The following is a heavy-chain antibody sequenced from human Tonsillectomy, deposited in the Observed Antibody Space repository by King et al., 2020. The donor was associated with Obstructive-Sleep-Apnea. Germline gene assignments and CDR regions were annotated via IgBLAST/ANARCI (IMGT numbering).Heavy chain of an antibody. J-gene: IGHJ4*02. CDR3: ARHNYYYDSSGRLDY. D-gene: IGHD3-22*01. CDR1: EYICSSYW. V-gene: IGHV5-51*01. Sequence: QLVQAGAEVKKPGESLKISCKGSEYICSSYWSGWVRHMPVKGLECMEIISPGDSDTRYTPSFQGQFTISADKSISTAYLQWSSLKASDTAMYYCARHNYYYDSSGRLDYWGQGTLVTVSS. CDR2: ISPGDSDT.